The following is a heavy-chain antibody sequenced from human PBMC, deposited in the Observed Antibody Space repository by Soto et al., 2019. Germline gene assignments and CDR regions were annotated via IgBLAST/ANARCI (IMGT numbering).Heavy chain of an antibody. D-gene: IGHD6-19*01. CDR1: GFTVSSNY. V-gene: IGHV3-66*01. Sequence: EVQLVESGGGLVQPGGSLRLSCAASGFTVSSNYMNWVRQAPGKGLEWVSGIHSGGTTYYADSVKGRFTISRDNSKNTLFLQMNSLRGEDTAVYYCAGDSRRIAVVGTPEYVQDWGQGTLVTVSA. CDR2: IHSGGTT. J-gene: IGHJ1*01. CDR3: AGDSRRIAVVGTPEYVQD.